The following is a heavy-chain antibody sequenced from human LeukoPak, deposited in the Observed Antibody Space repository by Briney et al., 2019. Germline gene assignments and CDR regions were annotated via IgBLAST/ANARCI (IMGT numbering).Heavy chain of an antibody. V-gene: IGHV4-4*02. Sequence: PSGTLSLTCAVSGGSISSSNWWSWVRQAPGKGLEWIGEIYHSGSTNYNPSLKSRVTISVDKSKNQFSLKLSSVTAADTAVYYCVRVMSDYYGSGSYSYFDYWGQGTLVTVSS. J-gene: IGHJ4*02. CDR2: IYHSGST. D-gene: IGHD3-10*01. CDR3: VRVMSDYYGSGSYSYFDY. CDR1: GGSISSSNW.